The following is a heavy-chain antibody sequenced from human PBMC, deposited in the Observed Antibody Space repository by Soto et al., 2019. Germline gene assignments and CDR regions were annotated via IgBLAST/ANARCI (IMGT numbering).Heavy chain of an antibody. D-gene: IGHD2-21*01. V-gene: IGHV1-69*01. CDR3: ARVSPSICGGGNCYRLDSYFES. CDR1: GVTFSTSG. CDR2: IIPLFGTP. Sequence: QVQLVQSGAEVKKPGSSLKVSCKTSGVTFSTSGISWVRQGPGQGLEWMGGIIPLFGTPKYARKFQGRVSITADDSATTTYLELSGLSSHDTAIYYGARVSPSICGGGNCYRLDSYFESWGQGSQVVVSS. J-gene: IGHJ4*03.